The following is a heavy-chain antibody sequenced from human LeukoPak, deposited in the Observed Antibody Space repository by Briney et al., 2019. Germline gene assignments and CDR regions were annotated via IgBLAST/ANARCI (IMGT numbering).Heavy chain of an antibody. CDR1: GFTFRNYA. V-gene: IGHV3-23*01. CDR3: AGDDSSPFDY. Sequence: GGSLRLSCAASGFTFRNYAMSWVRQAPGKGLDWVSGISGSGGNTYYADSVKGRFTISRDNSKNTLYLQMNSLRAEDTAVYYCAGDDSSPFDYWGQGTLVTVSS. CDR2: ISGSGGNT. D-gene: IGHD3-22*01. J-gene: IGHJ4*02.